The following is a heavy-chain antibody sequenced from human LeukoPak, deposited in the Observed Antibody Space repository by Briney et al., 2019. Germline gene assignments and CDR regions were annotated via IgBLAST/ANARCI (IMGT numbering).Heavy chain of an antibody. CDR1: GGSISSGGYY. CDR2: IFYSGST. V-gene: IGHV4-31*03. CDR3: ARDHGSLPMDV. Sequence: SQTLSLTCTVAGGSISSGGYYWSWIRQHPGKGLEWIGYIFYSGSTYYNPSLKSRVTISVDTSKNQFSLKLSSVTAADTAVYYCARDHGSLPMDVWGQGTTVTVSS. J-gene: IGHJ6*02.